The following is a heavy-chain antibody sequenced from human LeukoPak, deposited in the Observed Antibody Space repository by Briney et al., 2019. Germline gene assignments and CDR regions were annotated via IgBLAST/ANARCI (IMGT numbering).Heavy chain of an antibody. CDR2: ISGSGGST. J-gene: IGHJ4*02. CDR3: AKGAWDIVVVPATVWDY. Sequence: GGSLRLSCAASGFTFSNYGMSWVRQAPGKGLEWVSGISGSGGSTYYADSVKGRFTISRDNSKNTLYLQMSSLRAEDTAVYYCAKGAWDIVVVPATVWDYWGRGTLVTVSS. CDR1: GFTFSNYG. V-gene: IGHV3-23*01. D-gene: IGHD2-2*01.